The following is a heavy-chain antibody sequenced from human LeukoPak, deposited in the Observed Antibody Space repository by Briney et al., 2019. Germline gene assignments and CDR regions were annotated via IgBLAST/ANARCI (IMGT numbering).Heavy chain of an antibody. CDR3: ARVGDHYHWYFDL. CDR1: GFTVSTKY. V-gene: IGHV3-53*01. Sequence: HPGGSLRLSCAASGFTVSTKYMNWVRQAPGKGLEWVSIIYSGGDTYYADSVKGRFTISRDNSKNTLSLQMSSLRAEDTAVYYCARVGDHYHWYFDLWGRGTLVSVSS. J-gene: IGHJ2*01. CDR2: IYSGGDT. D-gene: IGHD3-10*01.